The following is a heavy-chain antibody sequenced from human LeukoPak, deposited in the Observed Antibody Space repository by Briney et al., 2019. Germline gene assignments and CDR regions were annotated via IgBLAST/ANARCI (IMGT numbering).Heavy chain of an antibody. J-gene: IGHJ4*02. Sequence: SVKVSCKASGGTFSNYAISWVRQAPGQGLEWMGGIIPIFGTANYAQKFQGRVTITADESTSTAYTELSSLRSEDTAVYYCARDRGSRMVYSGYDYDLGFDYWGQGTLVTVSS. V-gene: IGHV1-69*13. CDR2: IIPIFGTA. CDR3: ARDRGSRMVYSGYDYDLGFDY. D-gene: IGHD5-12*01. CDR1: GGTFSNYA.